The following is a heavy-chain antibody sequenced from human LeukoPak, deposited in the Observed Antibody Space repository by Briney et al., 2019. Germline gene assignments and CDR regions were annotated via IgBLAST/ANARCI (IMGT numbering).Heavy chain of an antibody. D-gene: IGHD3-22*01. J-gene: IGHJ5*02. Sequence: PSETLSLTCTVSGGSISSRSYYWGWIRQPPGKGLEWIGSIYYSGSTYYNPSLKSRVTISVDTSKNQFSLKLSSVTAADTAVYYCALRRSDYYDSSGYQVFDPWGQGTLVTVSS. CDR3: ALRRSDYYDSSGYQVFDP. CDR2: IYYSGST. V-gene: IGHV4-39*01. CDR1: GGSISSRSYY.